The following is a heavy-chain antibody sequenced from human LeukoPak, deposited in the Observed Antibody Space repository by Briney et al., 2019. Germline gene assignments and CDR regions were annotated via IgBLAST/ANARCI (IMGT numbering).Heavy chain of an antibody. D-gene: IGHD1-26*01. V-gene: IGHV3-53*01. CDR2: IYSGGST. CDR3: ARDSHSGSYENPDYDAFDI. Sequence: TGGSLRLSCAASGFTVSSNYMSWVRQAPGKGLEWVSVIYSGGSTYYADSVKGRFTISRDNSKNTLYLQMNSLRAEDTAVYYCARDSHSGSYENPDYDAFDIWGQGTMVTVSS. J-gene: IGHJ3*02. CDR1: GFTVSSNY.